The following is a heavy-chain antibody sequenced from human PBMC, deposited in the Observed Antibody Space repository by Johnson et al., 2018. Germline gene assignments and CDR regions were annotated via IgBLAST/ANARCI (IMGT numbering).Heavy chain of an antibody. J-gene: IGHJ3*02. CDR2: ISYDGSNK. CDR1: GFTFSSYG. D-gene: IGHD3-10*01. Sequence: VQLLESGGGVVQPGRSLRLSCAASGFTFSSYGMHWVRQAPGKGLEWVAIISYDGSNKYYADYVKGRFTISRDNSKNTVSLQMNSLRSEGTAVYYCAKGFKILWFGKSDDAFDIWGQGTMVTVSS. CDR3: AKGFKILWFGKSDDAFDI. V-gene: IGHV3-30*18.